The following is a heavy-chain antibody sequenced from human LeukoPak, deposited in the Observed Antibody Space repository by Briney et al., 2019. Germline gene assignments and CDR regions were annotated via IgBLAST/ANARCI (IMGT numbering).Heavy chain of an antibody. V-gene: IGHV4-39*07. CDR2: IYYRGNT. Sequence: PSETLSLTCTVSGDSISSGSYYWGWIRQPPGKGLEWIGNIYYRGNTYFNPSLKSRVIISVDTSKNQFSLKLTSVTAADTAVYYCARSGGPGYYDSSGYYYRYWGQGTLVTVSS. J-gene: IGHJ4*02. CDR1: GDSISSGSYY. CDR3: ARSGGPGYYDSSGYYYRY. D-gene: IGHD3-22*01.